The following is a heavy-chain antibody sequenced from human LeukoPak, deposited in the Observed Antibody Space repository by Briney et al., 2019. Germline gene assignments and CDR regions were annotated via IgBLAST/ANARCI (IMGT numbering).Heavy chain of an antibody. J-gene: IGHJ4*02. V-gene: IGHV1-8*01. Sequence: ASVKVSCKASGYTFTSYDINWVRQATGQGLEWMGWMNPNSGNTGYAQKFQGRVTMTRDTSISTAYMELSRLRSDDTAVYYCARGTYYDFWSGSMGLYDYWGQGTLVTVSS. CDR1: GYTFTSYD. CDR2: MNPNSGNT. D-gene: IGHD3-3*01. CDR3: ARGTYYDFWSGSMGLYDY.